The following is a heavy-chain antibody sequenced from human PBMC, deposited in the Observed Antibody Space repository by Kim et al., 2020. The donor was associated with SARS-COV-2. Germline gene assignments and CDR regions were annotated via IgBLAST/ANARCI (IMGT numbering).Heavy chain of an antibody. D-gene: IGHD5-12*01. CDR2: ISAYNGNT. CDR1: GYTFTSYG. Sequence: ASVKVFCKASGYTFTSYGISWVRQAPGQGLEWMGWISAYNGNTNYAQKLQGRVTMTTDTSTSTAYMELRSLRSDDTAVYYCARDGSSIKQLSGYPPPSYYWGQGTLVTVSS. V-gene: IGHV1-18*01. CDR3: ARDGSSIKQLSGYPPPSYY. J-gene: IGHJ4*02.